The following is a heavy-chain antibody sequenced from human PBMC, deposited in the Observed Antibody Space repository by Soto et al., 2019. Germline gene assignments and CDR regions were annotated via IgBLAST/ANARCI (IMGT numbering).Heavy chain of an antibody. D-gene: IGHD4-4*01. Sequence: QARLVESGGAVVQPGGSLRLSCAASEFSFSDYGLHWVPQAPGKGPAWLGGIAQDGSIQCYRDSVKGRFTISRDNTRNTLYLQMNSLRTEDTATYYCAKEVYIRAGPWYFQHWGQGTLVIVSS. CDR3: AKEVYIRAGPWYFQH. V-gene: IGHV3-30*18. J-gene: IGHJ1*01. CDR2: IAQDGSIQ. CDR1: EFSFSDYG.